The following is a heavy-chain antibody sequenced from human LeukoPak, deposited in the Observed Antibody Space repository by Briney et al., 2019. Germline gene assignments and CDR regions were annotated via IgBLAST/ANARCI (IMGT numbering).Heavy chain of an antibody. CDR1: GFSLSDSGGG. Sequence: GSGPTLVKPTQTLTLTCTFSGFSLSDSGGGMGWIMQSPGKALEWLALISWDDAKRYNPSRKSRLTISKDTSKNQVVLTMTNMDPVDTVTYYCAHRRKYYYGSGSYWWPFDYWGQGTLVTVSS. J-gene: IGHJ4*02. D-gene: IGHD3-10*01. CDR2: ISWDDAK. V-gene: IGHV2-5*02. CDR3: AHRRKYYYGSGSYWWPFDY.